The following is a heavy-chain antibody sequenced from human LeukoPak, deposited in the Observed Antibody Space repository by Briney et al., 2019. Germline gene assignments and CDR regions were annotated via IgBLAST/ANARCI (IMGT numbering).Heavy chain of an antibody. D-gene: IGHD2-21*02. J-gene: IGHJ4*02. CDR1: GLTFSSYS. Sequence: PGGSLRLSCSASGLTFSSYSMNWVRQAPGKGLEWVSYIGTTSGAIYYADSVKGRFTISRDSAKNSLYLQMNSLRAEDTAVYYCARFRTWGDKAFDYWGQGTLVTVSS. CDR2: IGTTSGAI. V-gene: IGHV3-48*01. CDR3: ARFRTWGDKAFDY.